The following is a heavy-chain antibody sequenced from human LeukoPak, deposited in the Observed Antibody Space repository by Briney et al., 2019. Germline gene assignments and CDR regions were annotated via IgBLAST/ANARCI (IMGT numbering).Heavy chain of an antibody. CDR3: AKTKAKSGLGDAFDI. D-gene: IGHD6-19*01. J-gene: IGHJ3*02. Sequence: QSGGSLRLSCAASGFTFSSYAMSWVRQAPGKGLEWVSAISGSGGSTYYADSVKGRLTISRDNSKNTLYLQMNSLRAEDTAVYYCAKTKAKSGLGDAFDIWGQGTMVTVSS. CDR1: GFTFSSYA. CDR2: ISGSGGST. V-gene: IGHV3-23*01.